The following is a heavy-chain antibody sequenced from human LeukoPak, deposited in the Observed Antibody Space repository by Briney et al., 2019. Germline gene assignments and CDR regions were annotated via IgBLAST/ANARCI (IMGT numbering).Heavy chain of an antibody. V-gene: IGHV3-33*01. CDR3: ARGFIAVVGTKSAFDI. J-gene: IGHJ3*02. Sequence: GRSLRLSCAASGFTFSSYGMHWVRQAPGKGLEWVAVIWYDGSNKYYADSVKGRFTISRDNSKNTLYQQMNSMRAEDTAVYYCARGFIAVVGTKSAFDIWGQGTMVTVSS. CDR2: IWYDGSNK. D-gene: IGHD6-13*01. CDR1: GFTFSSYG.